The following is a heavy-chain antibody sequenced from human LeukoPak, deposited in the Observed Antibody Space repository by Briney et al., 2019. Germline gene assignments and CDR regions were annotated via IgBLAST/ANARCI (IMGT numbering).Heavy chain of an antibody. CDR2: IKSKTDGGTT. D-gene: IGHD3-3*01. Sequence: PGGSLRLSCAASGFTFSSYSMNWVRQAPGKGLEWVGRIKSKTDGGTTDYAAPVKGRFTISRDDSKNTLYLQMNSLKTEDTAVYYCTTDDFGPDVLRFLEWPLDYWGQGTLVTVSS. J-gene: IGHJ4*02. CDR1: GFTFSSYS. CDR3: TTDDFGPDVLRFLEWPLDY. V-gene: IGHV3-15*01.